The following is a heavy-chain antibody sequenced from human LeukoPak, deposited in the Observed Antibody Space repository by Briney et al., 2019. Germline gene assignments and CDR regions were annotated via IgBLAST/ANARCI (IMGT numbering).Heavy chain of an antibody. CDR2: IIPIFGTA. J-gene: IGHJ4*02. CDR3: ARDRRGQEFDY. CDR1: GGTFSSYA. Sequence: SVKVSCKASGGTFSSYAISWVRQAPGQGLEWMGRIIPIFGTANYAQKFQGRVTVTTDESTSTAYMELSSLRSEDTAVYYCARDRRGQEFDYWGQGTLVTVSS. V-gene: IGHV1-69*05.